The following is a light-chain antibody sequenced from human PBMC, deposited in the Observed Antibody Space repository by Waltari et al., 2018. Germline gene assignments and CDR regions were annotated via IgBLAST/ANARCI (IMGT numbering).Light chain of an antibody. CDR3: SSYTTTGTVI. CDR2: DVT. J-gene: IGLJ2*01. CDR1: SSDVGGYNY. Sequence: QSALTQPASVSGSPGQSITISCTGTSSDVGGYNYVSWYQQYPGKAPKLMIYDVTYRPSGVSTRFSGSKSGNTASLTISGLQAGDEADYYCSSYTTTGTVIFGGGTKLTVL. V-gene: IGLV2-14*03.